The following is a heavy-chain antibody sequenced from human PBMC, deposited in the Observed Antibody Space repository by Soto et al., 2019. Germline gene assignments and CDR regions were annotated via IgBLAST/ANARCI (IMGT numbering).Heavy chain of an antibody. Sequence: PGGSLRLSCVASGFTFSTDSMNWVRQAPGKGLEWVAHTSTSGATRYYADSVKGRFNISRDNAKTSLYLQMDSLRNEDTAVYYCARVFGSGFDYWGQGTLVTFSS. V-gene: IGHV3-48*02. J-gene: IGHJ4*02. D-gene: IGHD6-19*01. CDR2: TSTSGATR. CDR3: ARVFGSGFDY. CDR1: GFTFSTDS.